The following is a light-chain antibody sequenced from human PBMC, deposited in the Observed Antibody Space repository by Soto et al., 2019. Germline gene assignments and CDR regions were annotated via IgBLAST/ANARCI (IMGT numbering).Light chain of an antibody. V-gene: IGKV3D-15*01. Sequence: EIVMTQSPATLSVSPGERATFSCRASQSVNKYLAWYQQKPGQAPRLLIYGASSRATGIPDRFSGSGSGTEFTLTISSLQPDDFATYYCQHYNSYSEAFGQGTKVDIK. J-gene: IGKJ1*01. CDR3: QHYNSYSEA. CDR2: GAS. CDR1: QSVNKY.